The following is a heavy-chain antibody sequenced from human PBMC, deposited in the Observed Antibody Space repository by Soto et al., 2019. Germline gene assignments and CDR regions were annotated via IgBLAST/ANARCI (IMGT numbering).Heavy chain of an antibody. V-gene: IGHV5-51*01. J-gene: IGHJ4*02. Sequence: GESLKISCNGSGYSFTSYWIGWVRQMPGKGLEWMGIIYPGDSDTRYSPSFQGQVTISADKSISTAYLQWSSLKASDTAMYYCARGKSALIPMIVVANPYYFDYWGQGTLATVYS. CDR2: IYPGDSDT. CDR3: ARGKSALIPMIVVANPYYFDY. D-gene: IGHD3-22*01. CDR1: GYSFTSYW.